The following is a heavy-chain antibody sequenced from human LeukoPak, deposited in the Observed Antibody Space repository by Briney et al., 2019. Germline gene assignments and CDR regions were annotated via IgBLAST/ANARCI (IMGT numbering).Heavy chain of an antibody. V-gene: IGHV3-48*03. D-gene: IGHD6-19*01. Sequence: GGSLRLSCAASGFTFSSYAMNWVRRAPGKGLEWVSYISSSGNTIYYADSVKGRFPVSRDNAKNSLYLQMNSLRAEDTAVYYCARVSNSGWDFDYWGQGTLVTVSS. CDR2: ISSSGNTI. CDR1: GFTFSSYA. J-gene: IGHJ4*02. CDR3: ARVSNSGWDFDY.